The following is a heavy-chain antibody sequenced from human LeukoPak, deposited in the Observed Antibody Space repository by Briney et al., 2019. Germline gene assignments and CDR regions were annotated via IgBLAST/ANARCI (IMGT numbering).Heavy chain of an antibody. CDR1: GYALTRYG. CDR2: ITTYNGNT. D-gene: IGHD2-2*01. CDR3: ARGIVPAARDYYYYYMDV. V-gene: IGHV1-18*01. J-gene: IGHJ6*03. Sequence: ASVKDSCNSYGYALTRYGLSLLRQAPGQGLEWMGRITTYNGNTKYAQNLQGRVTMTADTSTSTAYMELRSLRSDDTAVYYCARGIVPAARDYYYYYMDVWGKGTTVTVSS.